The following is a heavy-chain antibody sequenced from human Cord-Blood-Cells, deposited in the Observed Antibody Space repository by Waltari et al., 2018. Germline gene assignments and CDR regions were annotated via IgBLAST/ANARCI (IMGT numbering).Heavy chain of an antibody. V-gene: IGHV1-69*09. CDR3: ARGSHSSSWPLIPFDY. Sequence: QVQLVQSGAEVKKPGSSVKVSCKASGGTFSSYAISWVRQAPGQGLEWIGRIRPILGIAEDARKFQGRVTITADKATSTAYMELSSLRSEDTAVYYCARGSHSSSWPLIPFDYWGQGTLVTVSS. D-gene: IGHD6-13*01. J-gene: IGHJ4*02. CDR2: IRPILGIA. CDR1: GGTFSSYA.